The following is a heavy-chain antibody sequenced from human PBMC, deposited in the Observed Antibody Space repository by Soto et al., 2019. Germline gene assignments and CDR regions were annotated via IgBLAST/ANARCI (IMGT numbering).Heavy chain of an antibody. Sequence: ASETLSLICTVSGGSVNSPTYYWTWIRQSPGKELEWIGYIYYSRATNYNPSLKSRVTISFDTSENQFSLQLNSVTAADTAVYYCVGCSGGTCYTAHWGQGTPVTVSS. D-gene: IGHD2-15*01. CDR2: IYYSRAT. J-gene: IGHJ4*02. V-gene: IGHV4-61*01. CDR3: VGCSGGTCYTAH. CDR1: GGSVNSPTYY.